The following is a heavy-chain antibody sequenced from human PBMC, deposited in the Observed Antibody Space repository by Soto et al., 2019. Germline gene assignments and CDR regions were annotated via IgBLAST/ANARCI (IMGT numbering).Heavy chain of an antibody. CDR3: ASSYGSGYRAFDY. D-gene: IGHD3-10*01. CDR2: INPILSMS. Sequence: QVQLVQSGAEVKRPGSSVKVSCKASGDTFTFYSINWVRQAPGLGLEWMGRINPILSMSNYAQRFQGRVTLTXDXTTSTAYMELSSLRSEDTAIYYCASSYGSGYRAFDYWGQGALVTVSS. J-gene: IGHJ4*02. V-gene: IGHV1-69*02. CDR1: GDTFTFYS.